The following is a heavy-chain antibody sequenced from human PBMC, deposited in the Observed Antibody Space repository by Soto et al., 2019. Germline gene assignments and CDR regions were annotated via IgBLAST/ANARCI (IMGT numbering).Heavy chain of an antibody. CDR2: INSDGTTT. Sequence: EVQLVESGGGLVQPGGSLRLSCAASGFTFSRNWMHWVRQAPGKGLVWLSRINSDGTTTTYADSVKGRVTISRDNSKNTVYLQINHLRADDTAVYYCATVGTGSYNWFDPWGQGTLVTVSS. CDR3: ATVGTGSYNWFDP. D-gene: IGHD2-2*01. V-gene: IGHV3-74*01. CDR1: GFTFSRNW. J-gene: IGHJ5*02.